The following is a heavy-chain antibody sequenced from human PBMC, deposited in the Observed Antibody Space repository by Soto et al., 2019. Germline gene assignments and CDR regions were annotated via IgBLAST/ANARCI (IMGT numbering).Heavy chain of an antibody. Sequence: ASVKVSCKASGYTFTSYDINWVRQATGQGLEWMGWMNPNSGNTGYAQKFQGRVTMTRNTSISTAYMELSSLRSEDTAVYYCARGRDCSGGSCYSYYYYMDVWGKGTTVTVSS. CDR3: ARGRDCSGGSCYSYYYYMDV. D-gene: IGHD2-15*01. CDR2: MNPNSGNT. V-gene: IGHV1-8*01. J-gene: IGHJ6*03. CDR1: GYTFTSYD.